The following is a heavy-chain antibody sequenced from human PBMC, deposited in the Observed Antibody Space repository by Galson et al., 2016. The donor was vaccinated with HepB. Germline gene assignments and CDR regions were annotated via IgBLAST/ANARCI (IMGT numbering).Heavy chain of an antibody. Sequence: SLRLSCAATGFTFGDHAMSWFRQAPGRGLEWVGFIRSKVHGGTTEYAASVKGRFTISRDDSKSIAYLQMNRLKTEDTAVYYCGRQSIPENYWNSYYPLDHWGQGSLVTVSS. V-gene: IGHV3-49*03. D-gene: IGHD3-3*01. CDR3: GRQSIPENYWNSYYPLDH. CDR2: IRSKVHGGTT. J-gene: IGHJ4*02. CDR1: GFTFGDHA.